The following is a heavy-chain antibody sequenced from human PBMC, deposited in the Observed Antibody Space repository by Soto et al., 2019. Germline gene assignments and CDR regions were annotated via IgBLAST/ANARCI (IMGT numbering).Heavy chain of an antibody. CDR1: GLSLSSYA. Sequence: GSLRLCCAVAGLSLSSYAMHWVRQAPGKGLEWVAVISYDGSNKYYADSVKGRFTISRDNSKNTLYLQMNSLRAEDTAVYYCERDLYYYDSSGYPDIWGQGTMVTV. D-gene: IGHD3-22*01. CDR3: ERDLYYYDSSGYPDI. J-gene: IGHJ3*02. CDR2: ISYDGSNK. V-gene: IGHV3-30-3*01.